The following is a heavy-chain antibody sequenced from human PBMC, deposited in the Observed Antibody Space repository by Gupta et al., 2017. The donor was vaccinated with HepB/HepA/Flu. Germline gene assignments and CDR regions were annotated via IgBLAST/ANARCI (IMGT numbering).Heavy chain of an antibody. V-gene: IGHV4-59*01. CDR1: GGPIRRYY. D-gene: IGHD3-22*01. J-gene: IGHJ4*02. CDR3: ARAQDSAGRDYYDSSGYYDFDY. CDR2: IYYSGST. Sequence: QVQLQESGPGLVKPSETLSLTCTVSGGPIRRYYWSWIRQPPGKGLEWIGYIYYSGSTNYNPSLKSRVTISVDPSKNQFSLKLSSVTAADTAVYYCARAQDSAGRDYYDSSGYYDFDYWGQGTLVTVSS.